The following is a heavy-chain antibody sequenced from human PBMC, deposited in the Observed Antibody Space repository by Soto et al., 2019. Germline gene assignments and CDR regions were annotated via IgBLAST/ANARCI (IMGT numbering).Heavy chain of an antibody. CDR1: GFTFSSYG. Sequence: QVQLVESGGGVVQPGRSLRLSCAASGFTFSSYGMHWVRQAPGKGLERVAVISYVGSNKYYADSVKGRFTISRDNSKNTLYLEMNRLRAEDTAVYYCAKGHSDGGKSSIAFDYRGQGTLVTASS. V-gene: IGHV3-30*18. CDR3: AKGHSDGGKSSIAFDY. J-gene: IGHJ4*02. D-gene: IGHD2-15*01. CDR2: ISYVGSNK.